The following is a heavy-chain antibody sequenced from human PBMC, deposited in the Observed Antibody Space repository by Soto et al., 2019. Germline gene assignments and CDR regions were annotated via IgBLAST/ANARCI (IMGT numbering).Heavy chain of an antibody. D-gene: IGHD1-20*01. J-gene: IGHJ1*01. CDR2: IVPLLGIT. CDR3: ARDPRSITGTTSSEDFQH. CDR1: GGTFCGYA. V-gene: IGHV1-69*01. Sequence: QAQLMQSGAEVKKPGSSVKVSCKASGGTFCGYAISWVRQAPGQGLEWMGGIVPLLGITNYAQKFQGRITIAADESTGTAYMDLRSLRSEDTAVYYCARDPRSITGTTSSEDFQHWGQGTLVSVSS.